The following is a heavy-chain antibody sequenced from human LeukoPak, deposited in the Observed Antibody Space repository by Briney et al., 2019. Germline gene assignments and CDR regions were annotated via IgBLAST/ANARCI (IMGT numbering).Heavy chain of an antibody. CDR2: ISDSSTLT. D-gene: IGHD3-10*01. Sequence: GGSLRLSCAASGFTFSDYYMSWIRQAPGKGLEWVSYISDSSTLTYYADSVKGRFTISRDNAKNSLSLQLNSLRDEDTAVYFCAKVIRGGYGMDVWGQGTTVTVS. CDR1: GFTFSDYY. V-gene: IGHV3-11*06. J-gene: IGHJ6*02. CDR3: AKVIRGGYGMDV.